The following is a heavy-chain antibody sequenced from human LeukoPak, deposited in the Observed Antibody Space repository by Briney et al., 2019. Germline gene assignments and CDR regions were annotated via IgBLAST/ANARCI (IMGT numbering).Heavy chain of an antibody. V-gene: IGHV3-9*01. CDR3: AKGRDKYQLLSKNWFDP. CDR2: ISWNSGSI. J-gene: IGHJ5*02. Sequence: LRLSCAASGFTFDDYAMDWVRQAPGKGLEWVSGISWNSGSIGYADSVKGRFTISRDNAKNSLYLQMNSLRAEDTALYYCAKGRDKYQLLSKNWFDPWGQGTLDTVSS. D-gene: IGHD2-2*01. CDR1: GFTFDDYA.